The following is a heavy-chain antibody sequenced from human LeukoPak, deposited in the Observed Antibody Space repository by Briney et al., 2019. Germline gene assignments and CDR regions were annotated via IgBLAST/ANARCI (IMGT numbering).Heavy chain of an antibody. V-gene: IGHV3-48*01. Sequence: PGGSLRLSCAASGFTFSSYSMNWVRQAPGKGLEWVSYISSSSSTIYYADSVKGRFTISRDNAKNSLYLQMNSLRAEDTAVYYCARDSSDWHNYYYYGMDVWGQGTTVTVSS. D-gene: IGHD6-19*01. CDR1: GFTFSSYS. J-gene: IGHJ6*02. CDR2: ISSSSSTI. CDR3: ARDSSDWHNYYYYGMDV.